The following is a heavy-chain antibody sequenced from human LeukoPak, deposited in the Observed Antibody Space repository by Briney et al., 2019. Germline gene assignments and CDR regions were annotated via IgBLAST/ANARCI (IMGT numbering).Heavy chain of an antibody. Sequence: GASVKVSCKTSGFTFTGYFIHWVRQAPGQGLEWMGGIIPIFGTANYAQKFQGRVTITADKSTSTAYMELSSLRSEDTAVYYCARVPPYGSGSRAHAVGPNYWFDPWGQGTLVTVSS. CDR1: GFTFTGYF. D-gene: IGHD3-10*01. CDR2: IIPIFGTA. CDR3: ARVPPYGSGSRAHAVGPNYWFDP. V-gene: IGHV1-69*06. J-gene: IGHJ5*02.